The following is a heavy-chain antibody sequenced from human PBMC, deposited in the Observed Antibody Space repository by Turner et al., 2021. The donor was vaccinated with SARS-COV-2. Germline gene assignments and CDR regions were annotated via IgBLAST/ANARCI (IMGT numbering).Heavy chain of an antibody. Sequence: QVQLVQSGAAVQKPGASVKVSCQASGYPFPTSGIIWLRQAPGKGLEWMGWISANNGNTNYAQKLQGRVTMTTDTSTSTAYMELRSLRSDDTAVYYCARDRYYYGSGSYYPKYYYGMDVWGQGTTVTVSS. CDR2: ISANNGNT. V-gene: IGHV1-18*01. J-gene: IGHJ6*02. CDR1: GYPFPTSG. D-gene: IGHD3-10*01. CDR3: ARDRYYYGSGSYYPKYYYGMDV.